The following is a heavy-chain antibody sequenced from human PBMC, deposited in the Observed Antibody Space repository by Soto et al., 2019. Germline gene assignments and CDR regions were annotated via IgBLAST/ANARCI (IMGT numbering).Heavy chain of an antibody. CDR2: INHSGST. J-gene: IGHJ4*02. V-gene: IGHV4-34*01. Sequence: QVQLQQWGAGLLKPSETLSLTCAVYGGSFSGYYWSWIRQAPGKGLEWIGEINHSGSTNYNPSLKSRVTISVDTSKNQFSLKLRSVTAADTAVYYCARVGYCSGVSCYVPIDYWGPGTLVTVSS. CDR3: ARVGYCSGVSCYVPIDY. CDR1: GGSFSGYY. D-gene: IGHD2-15*01.